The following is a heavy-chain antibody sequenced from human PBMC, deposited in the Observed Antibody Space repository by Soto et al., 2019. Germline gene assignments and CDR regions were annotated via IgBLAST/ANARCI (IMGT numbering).Heavy chain of an antibody. J-gene: IGHJ4*02. CDR3: ARSGVNRRLLPFDY. D-gene: IGHD2-21*02. Sequence: QVQLQESDPGLVKPSQTLYLTCTVSGGSISSGNYYWSWIRQPPGKGLKWNGYIYYIGRTYYNPSLKSRVTITVDTSKNQFSLKLSSVTAADTAVYYCARSGVNRRLLPFDYWGQGTLVTVSS. V-gene: IGHV4-30-4*01. CDR2: IYYIGRT. CDR1: GGSISSGNYY.